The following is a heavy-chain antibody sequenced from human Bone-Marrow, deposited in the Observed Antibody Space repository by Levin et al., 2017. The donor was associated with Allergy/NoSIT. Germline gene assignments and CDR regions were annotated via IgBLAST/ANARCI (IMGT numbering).Heavy chain of an antibody. CDR2: IHHSGNT. D-gene: IGHD3-16*01. CDR1: GGSISSNLW. J-gene: IGHJ4*02. V-gene: IGHV4-4*02. CDR3: ARNGAYCLDN. Sequence: PGGSLRLSCVVSGGSISSNLWWSWVRQPPGKGLEWIGEIHHSGNTNHNPSLRSRVTISLDRSKNHFSLEMTSVTDADTAVYYCARNGAYCLDNWGQGTLVTVSS.